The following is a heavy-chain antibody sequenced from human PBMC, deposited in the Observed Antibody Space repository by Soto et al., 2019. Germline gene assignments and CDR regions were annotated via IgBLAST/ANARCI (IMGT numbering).Heavy chain of an antibody. CDR1: GGSISSGGSY. J-gene: IGHJ3*02. D-gene: IGHD3-16*01. Sequence: TLSPTCTVSGGSISSGGSYWSCIRQHPGKSLEWIGYIYYSGSTYYNPSLKSRLTISVDTSKNQSSLKLSSVTAEYAGVYYCARGLGFIALDIWGQGTMVTVSS. CDR2: IYYSGST. CDR3: ARGLGFIALDI. V-gene: IGHV4-31*03.